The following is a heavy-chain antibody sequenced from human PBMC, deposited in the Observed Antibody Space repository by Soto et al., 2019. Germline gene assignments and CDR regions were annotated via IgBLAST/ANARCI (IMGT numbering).Heavy chain of an antibody. D-gene: IGHD6-13*01. J-gene: IGHJ4*02. Sequence: PSETLSLTCTVSGGSISSSSYYWGWIRQPPGKGLEWIGSIYYSGSTYYNPSLKSRVTISVDTSKNQFSLKLSSVTAADTAVYYCARESIAAAGKYYFDYWGQGTLVTSPQ. CDR3: ARESIAAAGKYYFDY. V-gene: IGHV4-39*02. CDR2: IYYSGST. CDR1: GGSISSSSYY.